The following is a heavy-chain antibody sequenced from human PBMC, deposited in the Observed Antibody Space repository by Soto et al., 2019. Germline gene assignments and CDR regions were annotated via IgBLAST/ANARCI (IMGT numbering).Heavy chain of an antibody. D-gene: IGHD3-22*01. CDR1: GFTFSSYA. Sequence: GGSLRLSCSASGFTFSSYAMHWVRQAPGKGLEHVSAISSNGGSTYYADSVKGRFTISRDNSKNTLYLQMSSLRAEDTAVYYCVKDGYNYDSSGIPFDYWGQGTLVTVSS. V-gene: IGHV3-64D*06. J-gene: IGHJ4*02. CDR3: VKDGYNYDSSGIPFDY. CDR2: ISSNGGST.